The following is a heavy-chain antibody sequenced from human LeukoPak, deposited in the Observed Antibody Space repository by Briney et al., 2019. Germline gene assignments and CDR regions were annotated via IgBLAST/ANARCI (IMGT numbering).Heavy chain of an antibody. D-gene: IGHD6-13*01. CDR3: AREALIIAAAGTGWFDP. CDR2: IYTSGST. J-gene: IGHJ5*02. V-gene: IGHV4-4*07. Sequence: SETLSLTCTVSGGPISSYYWSWIRQPAGKGLEWIGRIYTSGSTNYNPSLKSRVTMSVDTSKNQFSLKLSSVTAADTAVYYCAREALIIAAAGTGWFDPWGQGTLVTVSS. CDR1: GGPISSYY.